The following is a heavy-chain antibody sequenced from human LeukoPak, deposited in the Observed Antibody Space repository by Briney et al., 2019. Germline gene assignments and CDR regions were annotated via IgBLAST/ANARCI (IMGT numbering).Heavy chain of an antibody. CDR1: GYTFTSYG. J-gene: IGHJ4*02. Sequence: GASVKVSCKASGYTFTSYGISWVRQAPGQGLEWMGWISAYNGNTNYAQKLQGRVTMTTDTSTSTAYMELRSLRSDDTAVYYCAREKSGYSSGWYYFYWGQGTLVTVSS. CDR2: ISAYNGNT. V-gene: IGHV1-18*01. CDR3: AREKSGYSSGWYYFY. D-gene: IGHD6-19*01.